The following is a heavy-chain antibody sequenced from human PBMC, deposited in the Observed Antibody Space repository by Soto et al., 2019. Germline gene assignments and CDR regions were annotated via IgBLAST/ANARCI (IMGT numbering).Heavy chain of an antibody. D-gene: IGHD4-17*01. V-gene: IGHV3-30*18. Sequence: QVQLVESGGGVVQPGRSLRLSCAASGFTFSSYGMHWVRQAPGKGLEWVAVISYDGSEKYYAVSVKGRFTISRDNSKNTLYPQMNSLRAEDTAVYYCAKGAVTTSLYYFDYWGQGTLVPVSS. CDR2: ISYDGSEK. CDR1: GFTFSSYG. J-gene: IGHJ4*02. CDR3: AKGAVTTSLYYFDY.